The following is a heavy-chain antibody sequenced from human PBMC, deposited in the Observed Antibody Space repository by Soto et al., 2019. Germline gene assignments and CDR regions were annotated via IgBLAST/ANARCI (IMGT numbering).Heavy chain of an antibody. Sequence: QVQLVESGGGVVQPGRSLRLSCAASGFTFSSYGMHWVRQAPGKGLEWVAVIWYDGSNKYYADSVKGRFTISRDNYKNEMYLQISRPRAEDTAVYYCARELRIAVAEYYFGYWGQGTLVTVSS. CDR3: ARELRIAVAEYYFGY. CDR1: GFTFSSYG. J-gene: IGHJ4*02. CDR2: IWYDGSNK. D-gene: IGHD6-19*01. V-gene: IGHV3-33*01.